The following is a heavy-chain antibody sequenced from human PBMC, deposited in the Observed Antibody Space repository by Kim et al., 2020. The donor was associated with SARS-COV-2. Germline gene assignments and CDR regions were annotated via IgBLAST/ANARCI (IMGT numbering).Heavy chain of an antibody. CDR2: RGNT. CDR3: ERRFINYDY. J-gene: IGHJ4*02. D-gene: IGHD3-10*01. Sequence: RGNTYDNMSLKRRVPISVDTSKNQFSLGLSSVTAADTAIYYCERRFINYDYWGQGTLVTVSS. V-gene: IGHV4-39*01.